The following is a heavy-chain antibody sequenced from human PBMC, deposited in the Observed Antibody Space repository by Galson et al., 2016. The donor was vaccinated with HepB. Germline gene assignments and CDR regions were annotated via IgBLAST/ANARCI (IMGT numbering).Heavy chain of an antibody. V-gene: IGHV3-11*05. D-gene: IGHD3-9*01. J-gene: IGHJ3*01. CDR1: GFSVNDYY. Sequence: SLRLSCAVSGFSVNDYYMNWIRQTPGKGLEWVANISVSSLYFSSTYTDYAESVKGRFTLSRDNAENSLYLQMNSLRVEDTAVYYCARDRGAHSAGHSDAFDLWGQGTLVIVSS. CDR3: ARDRGAHSAGHSDAFDL. CDR2: ISVSSLYFSSTYT.